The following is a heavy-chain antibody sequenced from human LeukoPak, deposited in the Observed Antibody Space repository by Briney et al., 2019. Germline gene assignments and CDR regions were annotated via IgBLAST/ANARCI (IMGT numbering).Heavy chain of an antibody. V-gene: IGHV3-74*01. CDR3: ARSQFDY. J-gene: IGHJ4*02. Sequence: GGSLRLSCAASGFAFSSYWMLWVRQPPGKGLVWVSRINGDGGITTYADSVKGRFTIYRDNTKNILYLEMNSLRAEDTAIYYCARSQFDYWGQGILVTVSS. CDR2: INGDGGIT. CDR1: GFAFSSYW.